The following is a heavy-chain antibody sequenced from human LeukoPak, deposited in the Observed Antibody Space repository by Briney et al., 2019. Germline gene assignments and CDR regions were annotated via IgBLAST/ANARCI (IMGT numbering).Heavy chain of an antibody. D-gene: IGHD1-26*01. Sequence: GASVKVSCKASGYTFTGYYMHWVRQAPGQGLEWMGWINPNSGGTNYAQKFQGRVTMTRDTSISTAYMELSRLRSDDTAVYYCARAVPYSGSLLDYWGQGTLVTVSS. J-gene: IGHJ4*02. CDR2: INPNSGGT. V-gene: IGHV1-2*02. CDR1: GYTFTGYY. CDR3: ARAVPYSGSLLDY.